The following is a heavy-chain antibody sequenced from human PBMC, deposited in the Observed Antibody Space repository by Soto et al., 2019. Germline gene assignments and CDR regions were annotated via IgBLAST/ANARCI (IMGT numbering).Heavy chain of an antibody. CDR1: GFTFSNAW. D-gene: IGHD3-22*01. V-gene: IGHV3-15*01. CDR3: ARGHRSSGKIFYS. Sequence: EVQLVESGGGLVKPGGSVRLSCAASGFTFSNAWMSWVRQAPGKGLEWVGRIKSKSAGGTTEYDAPVKDRFTISRDDSKNTPYLQMNSLKIEDTAVYYCARGHRSSGKIFYSWGQGTLVTVSS. J-gene: IGHJ4*02. CDR2: IKSKSAGGTT.